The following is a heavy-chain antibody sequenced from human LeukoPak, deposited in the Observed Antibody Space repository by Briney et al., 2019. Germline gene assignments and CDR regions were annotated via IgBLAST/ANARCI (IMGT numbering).Heavy chain of an antibody. V-gene: IGHV4-39*01. CDR3: ARLSPAGTDY. CDR1: GGSISSSSYY. D-gene: IGHD6-13*01. CDR2: IYYSGST. J-gene: IGHJ4*02. Sequence: SETLSLTCTVSGGSISSSSYYWGWIRQPPGKGLEWIGSIYYSGSTYYNPSPKRRVTISVDTSKTQFALRLSSVTAADTAVYYCARLSPAGTDYWGQGTLVTVSS.